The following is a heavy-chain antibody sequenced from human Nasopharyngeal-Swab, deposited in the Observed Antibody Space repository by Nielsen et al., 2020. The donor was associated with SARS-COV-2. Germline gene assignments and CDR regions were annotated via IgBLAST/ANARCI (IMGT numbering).Heavy chain of an antibody. J-gene: IGHJ4*02. D-gene: IGHD2-2*01. CDR3: ARSMYCSSTSCRYYFDY. CDR1: GGSFSSAGYF. V-gene: IGHV4-31*03. Sequence: SETLSLTCPVSGGSFSSAGYFWTWLRQHPGKGLEWIGHIYYSGSTYYNPSLKSRVTISVDTSKNHFSLKLSSVTAADTAVYFCARSMYCSSTSCRYYFDYWGQGTLVTVSS. CDR2: IYYSGST.